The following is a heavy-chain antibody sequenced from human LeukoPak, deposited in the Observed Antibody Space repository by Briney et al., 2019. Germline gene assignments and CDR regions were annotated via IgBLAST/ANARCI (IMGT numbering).Heavy chain of an antibody. CDR1: GFTFSDFY. J-gene: IGHJ5*01. CDR2: ISSGGNTI. Sequence: GGSLRLSCTASGFTFSDFYMNWIRQAPGKGLEWVSYISSGGNTINYADSVKGRFTISRDNANNSLYLQMKGLRAGDTAVYYCARGGGVSSTRGRFDSWGQGTQVTVSS. V-gene: IGHV3-11*01. D-gene: IGHD2-15*01. CDR3: ARGGGVSSTRGRFDS.